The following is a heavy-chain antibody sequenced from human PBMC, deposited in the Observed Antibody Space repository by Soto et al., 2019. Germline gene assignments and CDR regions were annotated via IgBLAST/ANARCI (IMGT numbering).Heavy chain of an antibody. J-gene: IGHJ5*02. V-gene: IGHV4-59*08. D-gene: IGHD4-4*01. CDR1: GGSITDYY. CDR2: FSYVRGT. Sequence: SETLSLTCTVSGGSITDYYWSWIRQPPGKGLEWIGYFSYVRGTNNSPSLKSRATISGDTSKNQLSLKLSSVTAADTAVYYCARVLHDYSNYGPPYNWFDPWGQGTLVTVSS. CDR3: ARVLHDYSNYGPPYNWFDP.